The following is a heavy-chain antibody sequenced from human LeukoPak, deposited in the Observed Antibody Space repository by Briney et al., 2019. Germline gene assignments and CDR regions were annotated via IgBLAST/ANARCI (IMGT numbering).Heavy chain of an antibody. D-gene: IGHD5-18*01. V-gene: IGHV1-18*01. CDR3: ARVSGYSYGWEGPYAFDI. J-gene: IGHJ3*02. CDR2: IYTYNVHT. Sequence: ASVKVSCKTSGYTFTSYGVSWVRQAPGRGLEWIGWIYTYNVHTNYAQNLQGRVTMTTDTSTSTAYMELRSLTSDDTAVYYCARVSGYSYGWEGPYAFDIWGQGTMVTVSS. CDR1: GYTFTSYG.